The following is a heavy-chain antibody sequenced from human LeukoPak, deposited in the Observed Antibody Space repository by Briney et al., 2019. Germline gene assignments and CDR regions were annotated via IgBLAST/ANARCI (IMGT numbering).Heavy chain of an antibody. CDR1: GFTFSSYA. V-gene: IGHV3-23*01. CDR3: AKDKWIQLWFEAFDI. Sequence: PGGSLRLSCAASGFTFSSYAMSWVRQAPGKELEWVSAISGSGGSTYYADSVKGRFTISRDNSKNTLYLQMNSLRAEDTAVYYCAKDKWIQLWFEAFDIWGQGTMVTVSS. J-gene: IGHJ3*02. D-gene: IGHD5-18*01. CDR2: ISGSGGST.